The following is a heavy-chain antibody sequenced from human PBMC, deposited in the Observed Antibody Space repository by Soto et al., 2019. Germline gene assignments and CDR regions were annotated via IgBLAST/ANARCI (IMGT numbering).Heavy chain of an antibody. CDR1: GFTFSSYS. V-gene: IGHV3-48*02. J-gene: IGHJ6*02. Sequence: PGGSLRLSCAASGFTFSSYSMNWVRQAPGKGLEWVSYISSSSSTIYYADSVKGRFTISRDNAKNSLYLQMNSLRDEDTAVYYCARDDYDILTGYEAYYYYYGMDVWGQGTTVTVSS. D-gene: IGHD3-9*01. CDR2: ISSSSSTI. CDR3: ARDDYDILTGYEAYYYYYGMDV.